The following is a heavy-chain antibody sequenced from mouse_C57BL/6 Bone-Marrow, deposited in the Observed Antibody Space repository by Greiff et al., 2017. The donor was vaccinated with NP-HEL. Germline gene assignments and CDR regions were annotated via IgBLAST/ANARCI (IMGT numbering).Heavy chain of an antibody. D-gene: IGHD2-4*01. J-gene: IGHJ4*01. Sequence: EVQLQQSGPELVKPGASVKISCKASGYTFTDYYMNWVKQSHGKSLERIGDINPNNGGTSYNQKFKGKATLTVDKSSSTAYMELRSLTSEDSAVYYCARATYYDYDGAMDYWGQGTSVTVSS. CDR2: INPNNGGT. CDR3: ARATYYDYDGAMDY. CDR1: GYTFTDYY. V-gene: IGHV1-26*01.